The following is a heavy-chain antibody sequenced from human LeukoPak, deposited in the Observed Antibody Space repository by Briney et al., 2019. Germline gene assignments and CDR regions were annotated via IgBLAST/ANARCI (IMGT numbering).Heavy chain of an antibody. CDR1: GGSFSGYY. Sequence: SETLSLTCAVYGGSFSGYYWSWIRQPPGKGLEWVGCIYDSGSTSYNPSLKSRVTISVDTSKNQFSLKVTSVTAADTAVYYCARSKDILTGYCFDYWGQGTLVTVSS. D-gene: IGHD3-9*01. CDR3: ARSKDILTGYCFDY. J-gene: IGHJ4*02. CDR2: IYDSGST. V-gene: IGHV4-59*01.